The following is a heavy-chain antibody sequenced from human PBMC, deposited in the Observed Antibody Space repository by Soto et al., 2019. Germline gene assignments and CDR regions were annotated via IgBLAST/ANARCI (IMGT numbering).Heavy chain of an antibody. D-gene: IGHD6-13*01. CDR1: GFTFSSYA. Sequence: EVQLLESGGGLVQPGGSLRLSCAASGFTFSSYAMSWVRQAPGKGLEWVSAISGSGGTTYYADSVKGRFTFSRDNSQNTLYLQMNRLRAEDTAVYYCAKAASGWFSAFDIWGQGTMVTVSS. J-gene: IGHJ3*02. V-gene: IGHV3-23*01. CDR3: AKAASGWFSAFDI. CDR2: ISGSGGTT.